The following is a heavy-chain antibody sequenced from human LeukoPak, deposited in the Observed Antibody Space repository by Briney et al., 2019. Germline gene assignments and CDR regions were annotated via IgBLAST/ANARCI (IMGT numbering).Heavy chain of an antibody. D-gene: IGHD3-10*01. V-gene: IGHV4-30-4*01. CDR2: IYYSGST. CDR3: ARATPSMVRGVVDYGMDV. J-gene: IGHJ6*02. Sequence: SQTLSLTCTVSGGSLSSGDYYWSWIRQPPGKGLEWIGYIYYSGSTYYNPSLKSRVTISVDTSKNQFSLKLSSVTAADTAVYYCARATPSMVRGVVDYGMDVWGQGTTVTVSS. CDR1: GGSLSSGDYY.